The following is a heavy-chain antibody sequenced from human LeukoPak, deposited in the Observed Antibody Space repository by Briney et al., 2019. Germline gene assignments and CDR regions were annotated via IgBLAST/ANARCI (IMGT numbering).Heavy chain of an antibody. CDR1: GYTLSSYG. CDR3: ARDDVLWFGESHYHYGLDV. CDR2: ISAFNGNT. J-gene: IGHJ6*02. V-gene: IGHV1-18*01. Sequence: ASVKVSCKAFGYTLSSYGISWMRQATGQGLECMGWISAFNGNTTYAQNLQGRVTMTTDTSTGTAYMELRSLRSDDTAVYYCARDDVLWFGESHYHYGLDVWGQGTTVSVS. D-gene: IGHD3-10*01.